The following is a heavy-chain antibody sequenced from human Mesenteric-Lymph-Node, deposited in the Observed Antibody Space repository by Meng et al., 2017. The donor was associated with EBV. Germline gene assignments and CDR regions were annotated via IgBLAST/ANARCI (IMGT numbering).Heavy chain of an antibody. CDR2: IYYSGST. J-gene: IGHJ4*02. CDR1: GGSISSSSYA. V-gene: IGHV4-39*07. CDR3: ARDSRGMYYFDY. D-gene: IGHD6-19*01. Sequence: QLQLQKSGQGMVKPSETPSLTFTVSGGSISSSSYAWGWIRQPPGKGLEWIGIIYYSGSTYYNPSLKSRVAISIDTSKNQFSLNLNSLTAADTAVYYCARDSRGMYYFDYWGQGTLVTVSS.